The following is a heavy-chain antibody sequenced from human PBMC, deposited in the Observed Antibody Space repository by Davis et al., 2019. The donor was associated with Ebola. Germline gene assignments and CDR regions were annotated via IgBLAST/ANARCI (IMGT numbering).Heavy chain of an antibody. J-gene: IGHJ4*02. CDR2: INPHNGNT. CDR1: GYTFTNYG. Sequence: AASVKVSCKASGYTFTNYGITWVRQAPGQGLEWVGWINPHNGNTNYAQNVQGRVTMTTDTSTSTAYMEVGSLRSDDTAVYYCARAQFPTTSDHWGQGTLVTVSS. CDR3: ARAQFPTTSDH. D-gene: IGHD1-1*01. V-gene: IGHV1-18*04.